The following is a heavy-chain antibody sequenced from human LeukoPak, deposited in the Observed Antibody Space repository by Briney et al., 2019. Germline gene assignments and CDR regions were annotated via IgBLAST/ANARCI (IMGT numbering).Heavy chain of an antibody. D-gene: IGHD6-19*01. Sequence: PGGSLRLSCAASGFTFSSYAMSWVRQAPGKELEWVSGISGSGGSTYYADSVKGRFTISRDTSKNTLYLQMNSLRAEDTAVYYCAKDRSGWYYFDYWGQGTLVTVSS. J-gene: IGHJ4*02. V-gene: IGHV3-23*01. CDR2: ISGSGGST. CDR3: AKDRSGWYYFDY. CDR1: GFTFSSYA.